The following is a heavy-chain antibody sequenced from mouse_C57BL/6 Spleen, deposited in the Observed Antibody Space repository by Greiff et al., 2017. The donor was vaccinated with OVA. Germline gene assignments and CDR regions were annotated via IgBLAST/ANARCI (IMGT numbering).Heavy chain of an antibody. Sequence: VQLQQPGAELVRPGSSVKLSCKASGYTFTSYWMHWVKQRPIQGLEWIGNIDTSDSETHYNQKFKDKATLTVDKSSSTAYMQLSSLTSEDSAVYYCARKIYYDYPLAMDYWGQGTSVTVSS. J-gene: IGHJ4*01. V-gene: IGHV1-52*01. CDR3: ARKIYYDYPLAMDY. CDR2: IDTSDSET. CDR1: GYTFTSYW. D-gene: IGHD2-4*01.